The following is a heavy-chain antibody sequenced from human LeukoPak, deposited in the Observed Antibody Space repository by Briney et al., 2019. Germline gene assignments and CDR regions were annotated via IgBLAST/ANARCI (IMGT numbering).Heavy chain of an antibody. D-gene: IGHD3-10*01. CDR3: ARTYYGSGSYSSNYYYYGMDV. Sequence: SETQSLTCAVYGGSFSGYYWSWIRQPPGKGLEWIGEINHSGSTNYNPSLKSRVTISVDTSKNQFSLKLSSVTAADTAVYYCARTYYGSGSYSSNYYYYGMDVWGKGTTVTVSS. J-gene: IGHJ6*04. V-gene: IGHV4-34*01. CDR1: GGSFSGYY. CDR2: INHSGST.